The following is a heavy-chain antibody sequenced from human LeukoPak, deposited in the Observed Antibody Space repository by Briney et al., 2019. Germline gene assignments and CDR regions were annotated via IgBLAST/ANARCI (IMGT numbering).Heavy chain of an antibody. CDR1: GFNFGIYG. V-gene: IGHV3-33*01. CDR2: MWDDGTNE. CDR3: ATYSSLIRREFQF. Sequence: GGSLRPSCTASGFNFGIYGMHWVRQAPGKGLEWVAVMWDDGTNEYYVESVKGRFTISRDNGKRTLYLQMNSLRVEDTAVYYCATYSSLIRREFQFWGQGTLLTVSS. D-gene: IGHD3-22*01. J-gene: IGHJ1*01.